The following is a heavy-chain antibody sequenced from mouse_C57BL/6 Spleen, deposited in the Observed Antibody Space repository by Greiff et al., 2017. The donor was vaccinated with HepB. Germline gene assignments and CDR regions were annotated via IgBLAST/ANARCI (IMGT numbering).Heavy chain of an antibody. V-gene: IGHV1-52*01. CDR2: IDPSDSET. Sequence: QVQLQQPGAELVRPGSSVKLSCKASGYTFTSYWMHWVKQRPIQGLEWIGNIDPSDSETHYNQKFKDKATLTVDKSSSTAYMQLSSLTSEDSAVYYCAREDYSNSFAYWGQGTLVTVSA. CDR1: GYTFTSYW. J-gene: IGHJ3*01. CDR3: AREDYSNSFAY. D-gene: IGHD2-5*01.